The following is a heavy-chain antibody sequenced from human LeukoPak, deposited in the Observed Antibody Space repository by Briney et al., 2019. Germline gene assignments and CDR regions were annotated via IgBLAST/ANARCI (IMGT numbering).Heavy chain of an antibody. CDR2: ISYDGSNK. CDR1: GFTFSSYG. D-gene: IGHD6-19*01. J-gene: IGHJ4*02. V-gene: IGHV3-30*18. Sequence: LRLSCAAPGFTFSSYGMHWVRQAPGKGLEWVAVISYDGSNKYYADSVKGRFTISRDNSKNTLYLQMNSLRAEDTAVYYCAKESDSSGLDYWGQGTLVTVSS. CDR3: AKESDSSGLDY.